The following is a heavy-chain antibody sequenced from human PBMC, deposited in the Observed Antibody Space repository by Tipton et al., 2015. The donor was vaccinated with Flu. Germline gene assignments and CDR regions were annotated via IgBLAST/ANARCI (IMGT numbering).Heavy chain of an antibody. J-gene: IGHJ5*02. CDR2: LNQGGSQR. V-gene: IGHV3-7*01. CDR1: SFTFSDNW. Sequence: SLRLSCTVSSFTFSDNWMDWVRQAPGKGLEWVANLNQGGSQRYYVDSVKGRFTISRDNAKRSLYLQLDSLRAEDTGVYYCSISLNSWGQGTLVTVSS. CDR3: SISLNS.